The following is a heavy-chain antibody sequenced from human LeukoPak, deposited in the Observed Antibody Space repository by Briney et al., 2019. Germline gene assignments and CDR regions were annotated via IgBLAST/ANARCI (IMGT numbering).Heavy chain of an antibody. CDR1: GGTFSSYA. CDR3: ARGPLSDSWFDP. V-gene: IGHV1-69*04. Sequence: SVKVSCKASGGTFSSYAISWVRQAPGQGLEWMGRIIPILGIANYAQKFQGRVTITADKSTSTAYMELSSLRSEDTAVYYCARGPLSDSWFDPWGQGTLVTVSS. D-gene: IGHD3-16*02. J-gene: IGHJ5*02. CDR2: IIPILGIA.